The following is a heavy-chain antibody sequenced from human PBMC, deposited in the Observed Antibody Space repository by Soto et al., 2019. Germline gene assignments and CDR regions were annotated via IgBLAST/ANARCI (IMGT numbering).Heavy chain of an antibody. V-gene: IGHV4-34*01. CDR3: ARGHDCSGGSCYTGYYKKTRYYYSYYMDV. D-gene: IGHD2-15*01. CDR2: INHSGST. Sequence: SETLSLTCAVYGGSFSGYYWSWIRQPPGKGLEWIGEINHSGSTNYNPSLKSRVTISVDTSKNQFSLKLSSVTAADTAVYYCARGHDCSGGSCYTGYYKKTRYYYSYYMDVWGKGTTVTVSS. CDR1: GGSFSGYY. J-gene: IGHJ6*03.